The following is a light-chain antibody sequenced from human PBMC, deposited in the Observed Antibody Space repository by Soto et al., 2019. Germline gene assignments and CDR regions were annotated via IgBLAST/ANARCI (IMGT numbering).Light chain of an antibody. V-gene: IGLV1-51*02. CDR2: ENN. Sequence: QSVLTQPPSVSAAPGQKVTISCSGSSSNIGNNYVSWYQQLPGTAPKLLIYENNKRPSGIPDRFSGSKSGTSATLGITGLQTGDEADYYCGTWDSSLSAGPRVVFGGGTKLTVL. CDR3: GTWDSSLSAGPRVV. J-gene: IGLJ2*01. CDR1: SSNIGNNY.